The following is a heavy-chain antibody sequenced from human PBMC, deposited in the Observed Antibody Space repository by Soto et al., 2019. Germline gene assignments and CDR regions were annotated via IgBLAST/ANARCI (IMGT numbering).Heavy chain of an antibody. D-gene: IGHD2-15*01. Sequence: EVQLLESGGGLVRPGGSLKLSCVASGFTFGSYAMTWVRQAPGKGVEWVSALTNSASTTYYADCVTGRFTISRYNSKNTIYLQMNNLRAEDTAVYYCAQDFGGRRPFHFWGQGTLVTVSS. CDR2: LTNSASTT. CDR3: AQDFGGRRPFHF. J-gene: IGHJ4*02. CDR1: GFTFGSYA. V-gene: IGHV3-23*01.